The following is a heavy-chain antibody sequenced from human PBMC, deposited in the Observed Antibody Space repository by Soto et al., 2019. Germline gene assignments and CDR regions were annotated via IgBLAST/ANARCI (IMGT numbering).Heavy chain of an antibody. V-gene: IGHV1-24*01. D-gene: IGHD4-4*01. J-gene: IGHJ4*02. CDR1: GYTLSQLS. Sequence: ASVKVSCKVSGYTLSQLSMHWVRQAPGKGLEWMGAFDPEDGRRIYAQKFQGRFTMTEDTSTDTAYMELTRLRYEDTAVYYCATHSNNYYWGQGTRVTVSS. CDR3: ATHSNNYY. CDR2: FDPEDGRR.